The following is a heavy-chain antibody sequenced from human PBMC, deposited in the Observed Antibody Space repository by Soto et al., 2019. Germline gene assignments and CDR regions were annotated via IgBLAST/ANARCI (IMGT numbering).Heavy chain of an antibody. Sequence: PSETLSLTCAVYGGSFSGYDWTWLRQPPGTGLEWIGEINHSGSSNYNPSLKSRVTISVDTSKNQFSLKLTSVTAADTAVYYCARDKITGLFDYWGQGTLVTVSS. CDR3: ARDKITGLFDY. CDR2: INHSGSS. V-gene: IGHV4-34*01. D-gene: IGHD2-8*02. J-gene: IGHJ4*02. CDR1: GGSFSGYD.